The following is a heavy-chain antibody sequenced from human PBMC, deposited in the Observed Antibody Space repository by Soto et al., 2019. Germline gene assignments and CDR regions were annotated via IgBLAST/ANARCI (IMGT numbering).Heavy chain of an antibody. V-gene: IGHV3-33*01. CDR1: GFNFRSYG. J-gene: IGHJ3*02. D-gene: IGHD2-15*01. CDR3: AREIPYWGWSGGSCYRKSLGSDAFDI. Sequence: LSCAAPGFNFRSYGMHCVHHSPRKGLETVADLGYEGSNKYFTGCVLSQMTIYKDNSKTSMYLQRNTLRAEVTAVYYCAREIPYWGWSGGSCYRKSLGSDAFDIWGQGTMVTVSS. CDR2: LGYEGSNK.